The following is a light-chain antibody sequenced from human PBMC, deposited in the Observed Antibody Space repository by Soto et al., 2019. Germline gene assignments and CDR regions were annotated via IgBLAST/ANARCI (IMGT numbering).Light chain of an antibody. CDR3: QQRSNWPPNT. Sequence: EIVLTQSQATMSLSPGERATLSCRASQSVSSYLAWYQQKPGQAPRLLIYDASNSATGIPARFSGSGSGTDFTLTSSSLEPEDFAVYYCQQRSNWPPNTFGQGNQLDIK. CDR1: QSVSSY. CDR2: DAS. J-gene: IGKJ2*01. V-gene: IGKV3-11*01.